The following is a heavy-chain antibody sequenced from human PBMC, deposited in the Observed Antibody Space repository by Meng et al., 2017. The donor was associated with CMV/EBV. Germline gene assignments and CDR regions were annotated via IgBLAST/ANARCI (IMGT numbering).Heavy chain of an antibody. CDR1: GGSISSSSYY. J-gene: IGHJ4*02. CDR3: AAGTSPLSDY. D-gene: IGHD6-13*01. Sequence: GSPRLSCTVSGGSISSSSYYWGWIRQPPGKGLEWIGSIYYSGSTYYNPSLKSRVTISVDTSTNQFSLKLSSVTAADTAVYYCAAGTSPLSDYWGQGTLVTVSS. CDR2: IYYSGST. V-gene: IGHV4-39*07.